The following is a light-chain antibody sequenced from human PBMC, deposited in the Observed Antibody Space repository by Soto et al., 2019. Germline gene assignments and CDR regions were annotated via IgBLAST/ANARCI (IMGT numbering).Light chain of an antibody. Sequence: QSVLTQPPSASGTPGQSITISCSGSSSNIGNHYVYWYQQVPGTAPTVVIYKNNERPSGVPDRFSGSKSGTSASLAISGLGSEDEADYYCAVLDDSLSGRVFGGGTKLTVL. V-gene: IGLV1-47*01. CDR1: SSNIGNHY. CDR3: AVLDDSLSGRV. CDR2: KNN. J-gene: IGLJ3*02.